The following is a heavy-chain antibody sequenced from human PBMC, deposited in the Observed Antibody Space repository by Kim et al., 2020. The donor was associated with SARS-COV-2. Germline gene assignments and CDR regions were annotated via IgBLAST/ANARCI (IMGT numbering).Heavy chain of an antibody. V-gene: IGHV4-59*01. Sequence: SETLSLTCTVSSDSFSAYYWSWIRHLPGKGLEWIGYIFYGGDTNYNPSLKSRVTISWDTSRNQFSVDLTSVTDADTAVYYCARSEGRASWHHFDYWGRGILVTVSS. CDR1: SDSFSAYY. CDR3: ARSEGRASWHHFDY. D-gene: IGHD3-3*02. J-gene: IGHJ4*02. CDR2: IFYGGDT.